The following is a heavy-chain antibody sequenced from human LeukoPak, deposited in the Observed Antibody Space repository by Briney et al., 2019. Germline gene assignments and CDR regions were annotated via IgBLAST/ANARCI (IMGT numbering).Heavy chain of an antibody. CDR3: ARIQTNGCSGGSCYASFDY. J-gene: IGHJ4*02. Sequence: SETLSLTCTVSGGSVSSGGYYWSWIRQPPGKGLEWIGYIYYSGSTNYNPSLKSRVTISVDTSKNQFSLKLSSVTAADTAVYYCARIQTNGCSGGSCYASFDYWSQGTLVTVSS. V-gene: IGHV4-61*08. CDR1: GGSVSSGGYY. D-gene: IGHD2-15*01. CDR2: IYYSGST.